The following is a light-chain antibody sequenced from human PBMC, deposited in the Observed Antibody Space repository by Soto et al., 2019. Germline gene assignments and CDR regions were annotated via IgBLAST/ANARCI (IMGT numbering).Light chain of an antibody. Sequence: EIVLTQSPATLSLSPGERATLSCRASQSVSSYLAWYQQKPGQAPRLLIYDASNRATGIPARFSGSGSGTDFTHTISCLEPEDLSVYYCQQLCNWPITGGQGTRLEIK. J-gene: IGKJ5*01. CDR3: QQLCNWPIT. CDR2: DAS. V-gene: IGKV3-11*01. CDR1: QSVSSY.